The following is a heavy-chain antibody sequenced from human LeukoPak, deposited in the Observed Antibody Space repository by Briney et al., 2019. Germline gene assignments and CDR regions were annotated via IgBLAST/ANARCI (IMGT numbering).Heavy chain of an antibody. V-gene: IGHV4-4*07. Sequence: SETLSLTCTVSGGSISSYYWSWIRQPAGKGLEWIGRIYTSGSTNYNPSLKSRVTISVDTSKNQFSLKLSSVTAADTAVYYCARRTSLEWLLYPYFDYWGQGTLVTVSS. CDR2: IYTSGST. J-gene: IGHJ4*02. CDR3: ARRTSLEWLLYPYFDY. D-gene: IGHD3-3*01. CDR1: GGSISSYY.